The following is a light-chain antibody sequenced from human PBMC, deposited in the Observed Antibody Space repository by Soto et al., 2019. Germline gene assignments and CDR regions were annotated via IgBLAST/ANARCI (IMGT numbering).Light chain of an antibody. Sequence: QSVLTQPASVSGSPGQSITISCTGTSSDIGTYDYVSWYQQHPGKAPKLMIYDVTDRPSGVSNRFSGSKSGHTASLTISGLQAEDEADYYCSSYTSSSTLVVFGGGTKLTVL. V-gene: IGLV2-14*01. CDR2: DVT. CDR3: SSYTSSSTLVV. J-gene: IGLJ2*01. CDR1: SSDIGTYDY.